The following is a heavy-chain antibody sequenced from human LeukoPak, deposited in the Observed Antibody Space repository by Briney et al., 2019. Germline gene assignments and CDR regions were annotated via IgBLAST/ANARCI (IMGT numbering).Heavy chain of an antibody. J-gene: IGHJ3*02. V-gene: IGHV1-18*01. D-gene: IGHD3-10*01. Sequence: ASVKVSCKASGYTFTSYGISWVRQAPGQGREWMGWISAYNGNTNYAQKLQGRVTMTTDTSTSTAYMELRSLRSDDTAVYYCARDYYGSGNDAFDIWGQGTMVTVSS. CDR3: ARDYYGSGNDAFDI. CDR2: ISAYNGNT. CDR1: GYTFTSYG.